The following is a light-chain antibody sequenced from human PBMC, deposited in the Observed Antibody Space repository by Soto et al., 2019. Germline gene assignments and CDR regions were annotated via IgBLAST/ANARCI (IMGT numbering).Light chain of an antibody. CDR2: DVT. CDR3: NSYTSAGTYV. J-gene: IGLJ1*01. CDR1: GSNIGSYNY. Sequence: QSVLTQPASVSGSPGQSITISCTGTGSNIGSYNYLSWYQHHPGNVPKLIIYDVTNRPSGVSDRFSGSKAGNAASLPISGLQAEDEADYYCNSYTSAGTYVFGNGTKLTVL. V-gene: IGLV2-14*03.